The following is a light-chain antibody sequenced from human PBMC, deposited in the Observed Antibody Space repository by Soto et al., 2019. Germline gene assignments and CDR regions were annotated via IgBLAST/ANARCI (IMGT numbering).Light chain of an antibody. CDR1: SGHSSYA. J-gene: IGLJ1*01. CDR2: LNSDGSH. Sequence: QLVLTQSPSASASLGASVKLTCTLSSGHSSYAIAWHLQQPEKGPRYLMKLNSDGSHSKGDGIPDCFSGSSSGAERYLTISSLQSEDEADYYCQTWGAGIKVFGTGTKVTVL. CDR3: QTWGAGIKV. V-gene: IGLV4-69*01.